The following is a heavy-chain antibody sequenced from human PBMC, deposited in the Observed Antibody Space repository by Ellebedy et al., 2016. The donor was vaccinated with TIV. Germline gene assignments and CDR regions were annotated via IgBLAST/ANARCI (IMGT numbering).Heavy chain of an antibody. CDR2: IYWDDDK. D-gene: IGHD3-16*01. V-gene: IGHV2-5*02. CDR1: GFSLTSSGVG. CDR3: AHRVPTGGPWTWGNFDY. J-gene: IGHJ4*02. Sequence: SGPTLVKPTQSLTLTCSFSGFSLTSSGVGVGWIRQPPGKALDWLAVIYWDDDKRYSAFLKSRLTITKDTSKNQVVLIMTDMDPEDTATYYCAHRVPTGGPWTWGNFDYWGQGMLVTASS.